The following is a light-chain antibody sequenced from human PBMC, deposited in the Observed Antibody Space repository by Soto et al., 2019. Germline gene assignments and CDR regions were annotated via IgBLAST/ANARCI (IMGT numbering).Light chain of an antibody. V-gene: IGKV3-11*01. CDR1: HDVDIY. Sequence: EAVLTQSPATLSLSPGETATLSCRASHDVDIYVAWYQQKPGQAPRLLIYDASNRATGIPARFSGSGSGTDFTLTLSSLEPEDFAVYYCQQRKYWPPLTFGQGTRLE. CDR2: DAS. CDR3: QQRKYWPPLT. J-gene: IGKJ5*01.